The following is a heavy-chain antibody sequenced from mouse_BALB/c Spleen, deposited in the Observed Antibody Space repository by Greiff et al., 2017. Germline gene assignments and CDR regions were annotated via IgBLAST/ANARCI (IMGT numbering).Heavy chain of an antibody. CDR1: GFNIKDYY. CDR2: IDPENGDT. Sequence: EVQLQQSGAELVRSGASVKLSCTASGFNIKDYYMHWVKQRPEQGLEWIGWIDPENGDTEYAPKFQGKATMTADTSSNTAYLQLSSLTSEDTAVYYGNAAALLDYWGQGTTLTVSS. D-gene: IGHD1-2*01. V-gene: IGHV14-4*02. CDR3: NAAALLDY. J-gene: IGHJ2*01.